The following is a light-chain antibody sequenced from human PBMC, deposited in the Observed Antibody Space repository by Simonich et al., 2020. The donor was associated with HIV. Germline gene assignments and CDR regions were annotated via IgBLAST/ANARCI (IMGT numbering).Light chain of an antibody. CDR3: QQYGSSPPMVL. Sequence: EIVLTQSPGTLSLSPGERATLSCRASQSVNSYLAWYQQKPGQAPRLLIYDASKRATGIPARFSGSGSGTDFTLTISRLEPEDFAVYYCQQYGSSPPMVLFGQGTKVEIK. J-gene: IGKJ1*01. CDR1: QSVNSY. V-gene: IGKV3-20*01. CDR2: DAS.